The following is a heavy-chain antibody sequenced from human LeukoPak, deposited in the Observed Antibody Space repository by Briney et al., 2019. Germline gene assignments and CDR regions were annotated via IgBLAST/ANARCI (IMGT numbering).Heavy chain of an antibody. CDR2: ISSSSSTI. CDR1: GFTFSSYS. CDR3: ARDATIFGVVITDY. J-gene: IGHJ4*02. V-gene: IGHV3-48*01. D-gene: IGHD3-3*01. Sequence: PGGSLRLSCAASGFTFSSYSMNWIRQAPGKGLEWVSYISSSSSTIYYADSVKGRFTISRDNAKNSLYLQMNSLGAEDTAVYYCARDATIFGVVITDYWGQGTLVTVSS.